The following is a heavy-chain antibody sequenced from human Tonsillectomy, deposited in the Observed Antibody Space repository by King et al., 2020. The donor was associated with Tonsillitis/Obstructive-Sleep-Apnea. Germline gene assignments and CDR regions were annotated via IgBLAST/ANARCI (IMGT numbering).Heavy chain of an antibody. CDR1: GFAFSSYE. CDR3: ARRAYSDFHALAGYSYFSNGMDV. Sequence: VQLVESGGGLVQPGGSLRLSCAASGFAFSSYEMNWVRQAPGKGLEWVSYISSSGSTIYYADSVKGRFTISRDNAKNSLYLQMNSLRAEDTSVYYCARRAYSDFHALAGYSYFSNGMDVWGQGTTVTVSS. D-gene: IGHD5-12*01. J-gene: IGHJ6*02. CDR2: ISSSGSTI. V-gene: IGHV3-48*03.